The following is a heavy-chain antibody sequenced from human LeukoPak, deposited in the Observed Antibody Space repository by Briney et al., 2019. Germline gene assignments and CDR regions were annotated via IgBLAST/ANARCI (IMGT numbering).Heavy chain of an antibody. V-gene: IGHV1-18*01. CDR3: ARDGHRRYHYDSSGREDAFDI. CDR1: GYTFTNYG. CDR2: ISAYNGHT. Sequence: ASVKVSCKASGYTFTNYGISWVRQAPGQGLEWMGWISAYNGHTKYAQKVQGRVTMTRDTSTSTAYMELRSLRSDDTAVYYCARDGHRRYHYDSSGREDAFDIWGQGTMVTVSS. J-gene: IGHJ3*02. D-gene: IGHD3-22*01.